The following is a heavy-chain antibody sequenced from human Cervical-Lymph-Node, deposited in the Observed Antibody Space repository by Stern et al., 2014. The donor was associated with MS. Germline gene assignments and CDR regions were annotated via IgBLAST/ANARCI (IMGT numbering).Heavy chain of an antibody. J-gene: IGHJ4*02. CDR2: IIPVFGTT. V-gene: IGHV1-69*18. D-gene: IGHD6-19*01. Sequence: QMQLVQSGAEVKKPGSSVKVSCKASGGTFNFYAMDWVRQAPGQGLEWMGRIIPVFGTTTYAQKYQGRVTITADETTSTAYMELSSLRSEDTAVYYCARGEGYSSGWNEVNYWGQGTLVTVSS. CDR1: GGTFNFYA. CDR3: ARGEGYSSGWNEVNY.